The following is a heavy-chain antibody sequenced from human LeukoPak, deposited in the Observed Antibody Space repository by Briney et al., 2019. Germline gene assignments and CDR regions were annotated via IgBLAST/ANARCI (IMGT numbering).Heavy chain of an antibody. CDR2: INPSGGST. V-gene: IGHV1-46*01. CDR3: ARDSVGATGSFDY. CDR1: GYTFTSYY. D-gene: IGHD1-26*01. J-gene: IGHJ4*02. Sequence: ASVKVSCKASGYTFTSYYMHWVRQAPGQGLEWMGIINPSGGSTSYAQKFQGRVTMTRDMSTSTVCMELSSLRSEDTAVYYCARDSVGATGSFDYWGQGTLVTVSS.